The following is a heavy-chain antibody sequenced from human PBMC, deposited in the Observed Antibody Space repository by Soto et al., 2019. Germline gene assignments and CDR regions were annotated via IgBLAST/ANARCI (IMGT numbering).Heavy chain of an antibody. J-gene: IGHJ5*02. V-gene: IGHV5-51*01. D-gene: IGHD6-13*01. Sequence: GESLKISCQGSGYSFTNYWVGWVRQIPGRGLEWMGIIHPGDSDTRYSPFFQGQVTISADKSISTAYLQWSSLKAPDTAMYYCARHNRYSSTWFEGWFDPWGQGTLVTSPQ. CDR2: IHPGDSDT. CDR1: GYSFTNYW. CDR3: ARHNRYSSTWFEGWFDP.